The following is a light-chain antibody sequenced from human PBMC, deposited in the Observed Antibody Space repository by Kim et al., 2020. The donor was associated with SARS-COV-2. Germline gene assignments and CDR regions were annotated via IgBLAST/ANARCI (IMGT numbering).Light chain of an antibody. V-gene: IGLV2-11*01. CDR1: SSDVGGYNY. CDR2: DVN. Sequence: QSALTQPRSVSGSPGQSVTISCTGTSSDVGGYNYVSWYQQFPGNAPRLMIYDVNKRPSGVPDRFSASKSGNTACLTISGLQADDEADYYCCSYAGGYTQVAFGGGTQLTVL. CDR3: CSYAGGYTQVA. J-gene: IGLJ2*01.